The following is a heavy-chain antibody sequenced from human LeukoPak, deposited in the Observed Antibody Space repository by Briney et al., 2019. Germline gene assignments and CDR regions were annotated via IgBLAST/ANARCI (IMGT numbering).Heavy chain of an antibody. Sequence: PGGSLRLSCAASGFTVSSKYMNWVRQAPGKGLEWVSVIYSGGTTYYADSVKGRFTISRDNSKNTLYLQMNSLKTEDTAVYYCTRDQVRPLLWFGTRSDAFDIWGQGTMVTVSS. J-gene: IGHJ3*02. V-gene: IGHV3-53*01. CDR2: IYSGGTT. D-gene: IGHD3-10*01. CDR1: GFTVSSKY. CDR3: TRDQVRPLLWFGTRSDAFDI.